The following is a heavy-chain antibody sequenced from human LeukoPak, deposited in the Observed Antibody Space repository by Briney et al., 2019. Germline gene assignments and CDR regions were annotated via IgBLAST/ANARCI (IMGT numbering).Heavy chain of an antibody. V-gene: IGHV3-30*04. CDR3: ARDLEGYSSGWTHFQH. CDR2: ISYDGSNK. D-gene: IGHD6-19*01. J-gene: IGHJ1*01. Sequence: GGSLRLSCAASGFTFSSYATHWVRQASGKGLEWVAVISYDGSNKYYADSVKGRFTISRDNSKNTLYLQMNSLRAEDTAVYYCARDLEGYSSGWTHFQHWGQGTLVTVSS. CDR1: GFTFSSYA.